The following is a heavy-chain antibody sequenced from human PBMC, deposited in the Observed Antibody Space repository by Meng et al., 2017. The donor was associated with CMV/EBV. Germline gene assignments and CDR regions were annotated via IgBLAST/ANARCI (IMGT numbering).Heavy chain of an antibody. CDR2: IRYDGSNK. Sequence: GGSLRLSCAASGFTFSSYGMHWVRQAPGKGLEWVAFIRYDGSNKYYADSVKGRFTISRDNPKNTLYLQMNSLRAEDTAVYYCAKDSGYDSSLYYYYYYGMDVWGQGTTVTVSS. V-gene: IGHV3-30*02. D-gene: IGHD5-12*01. J-gene: IGHJ6*02. CDR1: GFTFSSYG. CDR3: AKDSGYDSSLYYYYYYGMDV.